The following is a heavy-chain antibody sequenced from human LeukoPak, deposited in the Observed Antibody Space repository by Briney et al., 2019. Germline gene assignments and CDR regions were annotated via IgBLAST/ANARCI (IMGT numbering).Heavy chain of an antibody. Sequence: GASVKVSCKASGGTFSSYAVSWVRQAPGQGLEWMGGIIPIFGTANYAQKFQGRVTITADESTSTAYMELSSLRSEDTAVYYCARASRYYDSSGYYRGYDYWGQGTLVTVSS. CDR2: IIPIFGTA. CDR3: ARASRYYDSSGYYRGYDY. J-gene: IGHJ4*02. D-gene: IGHD3-22*01. V-gene: IGHV1-69*13. CDR1: GGTFSSYA.